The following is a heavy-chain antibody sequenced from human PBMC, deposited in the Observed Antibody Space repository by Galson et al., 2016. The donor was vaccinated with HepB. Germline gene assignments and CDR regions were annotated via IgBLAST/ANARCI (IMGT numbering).Heavy chain of an antibody. V-gene: IGHV4-59*01. J-gene: IGHJ5*02. D-gene: IGHD6-19*01. CDR2: IYYSGST. CDR3: ARARYSSGLYNWFDP. CDR1: GGSISSYY. Sequence: SETLSLTCTVSGGSISSYYWNWIRQPPGKGLEWIGYIYYSGSTNYNPSLKSRVTISVDTSKNQFSLKLSSVTAADTAVYYRARARYSSGLYNWFDPWGQGTLVTVSS.